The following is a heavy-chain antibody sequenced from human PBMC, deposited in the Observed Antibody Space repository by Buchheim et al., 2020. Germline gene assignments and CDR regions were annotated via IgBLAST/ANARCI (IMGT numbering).Heavy chain of an antibody. Sequence: EVQLVESGGGFVQPGGSLRLSCTASGFTFSSYWMHWVRQAPGKGLVLVSRIWSDGISTSYADSVKGRFTISRDNATNMVYLQMNRLRAEGRAVHYYARERSYSMDVWGQGAT. J-gene: IGHJ6*01. CDR1: GFTFSSYW. V-gene: IGHV3-74*01. CDR2: IWSDGIST. CDR3: ARERSYSMDV.